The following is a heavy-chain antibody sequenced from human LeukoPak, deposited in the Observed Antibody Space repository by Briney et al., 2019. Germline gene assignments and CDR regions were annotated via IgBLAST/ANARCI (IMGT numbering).Heavy chain of an antibody. CDR3: ARVSYSSGSSTYYYYYYMDV. CDR2: MNPYSGNT. Sequence: GASVKVSCKASGYTFTSYDINWVRQATGQGLEWMGWMNPYSGNTGYAQKFQGRVTMTRNTSIRTAYMELSSLRSEDTAVYYCARVSYSSGSSTYYYYYYMDVWGKGTTVTISS. D-gene: IGHD3-10*01. J-gene: IGHJ6*03. V-gene: IGHV1-8*01. CDR1: GYTFTSYD.